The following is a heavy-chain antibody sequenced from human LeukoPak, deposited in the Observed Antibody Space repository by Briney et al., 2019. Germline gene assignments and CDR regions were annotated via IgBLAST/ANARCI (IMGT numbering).Heavy chain of an antibody. J-gene: IGHJ4*02. CDR2: INGDGSTT. D-gene: IGHD3-16*02. CDR3: TRAGRYSYTELGY. CDR1: GFTFSSYW. Sequence: PGGSLRLSCAASGFTFSSYWMHWVRQAPGKGLVWVSRINGDGSTTSYADSVMGRFTISRDNAKNTLFLQMNSLRAEDTAVYYCTRAGRYSYTELGYWGQRTLVTVSS. V-gene: IGHV3-74*01.